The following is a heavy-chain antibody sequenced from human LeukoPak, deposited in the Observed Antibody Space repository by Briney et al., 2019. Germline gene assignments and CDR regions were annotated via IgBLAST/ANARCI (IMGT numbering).Heavy chain of an antibody. J-gene: IGHJ4*02. D-gene: IGHD3-10*01. CDR2: ISKSGTST. V-gene: IGHV3-11*05. CDR3: ARVRSSGSPLDY. CDR1: GFTFSDYY. Sequence: GGFLRLSCAASGFTFSDYYMSWIRQAPGKGLEWVSYISKSGTSTKYADSVKGRFSISRDNAKQSLYLQLNSLTAEDTAVYYCARVRSSGSPLDYWGQGTLVTVSS.